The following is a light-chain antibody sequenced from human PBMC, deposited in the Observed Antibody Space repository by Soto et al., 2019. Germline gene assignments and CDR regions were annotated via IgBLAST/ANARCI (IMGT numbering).Light chain of an antibody. V-gene: IGKV3-20*01. CDR1: QTVSGNY. CDR2: GSS. J-gene: IGKJ2*01. CDR3: QQYVSSPPYT. Sequence: EIVLTQSPGTLSLSPGERATLSCRASQTVSGNYLAWYQQKPRQSPRLLIYGSSDRATGIPDRFSGSGSGTDFTLTITRVEPEDFAVYYCQQYVSSPPYTFGQGTKLEIK.